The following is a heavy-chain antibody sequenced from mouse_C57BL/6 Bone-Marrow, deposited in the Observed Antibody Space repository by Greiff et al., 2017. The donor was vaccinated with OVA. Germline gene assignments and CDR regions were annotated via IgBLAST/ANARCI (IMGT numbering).Heavy chain of an antibody. CDR3: ARRGYYGSCPSFDV. CDR2: ISNLAYSI. V-gene: IGHV5-15*01. J-gene: IGHJ1*03. Sequence: EVKLMESGGGLVQPGGSLKLSCAASGFTFSDYGMAWVRQAPRKGPEWVAFISNLAYSIYYADTVTGRFTISREHAKNTLYLEMSSLRSENTAMYYCARRGYYGSCPSFDVWGTGTTVTVSS. D-gene: IGHD1-1*01. CDR1: GFTFSDYG.